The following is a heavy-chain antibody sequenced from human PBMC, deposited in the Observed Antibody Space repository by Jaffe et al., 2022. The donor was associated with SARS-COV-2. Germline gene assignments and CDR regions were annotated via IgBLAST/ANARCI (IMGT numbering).Heavy chain of an antibody. CDR2: ISSSGDTT. V-gene: IGHV3-23*04. Sequence: EVQLVESGGGLVQPGGSLRLACAASGFTFSNYAMSWVRQAPGKGLEWVSGISSSGDTTYYADAVKGRFVISRDNSENTFTLYLQMNSLRAEDTAVYYCAKLRGSDRGAFDIWGQGTMVTVSS. CDR3: AKLRGSDRGAFDI. CDR1: GFTFSNYA. J-gene: IGHJ3*02. D-gene: IGHD3-16*01.